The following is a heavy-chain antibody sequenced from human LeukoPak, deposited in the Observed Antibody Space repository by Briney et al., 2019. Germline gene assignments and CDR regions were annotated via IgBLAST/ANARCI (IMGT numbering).Heavy chain of an antibody. Sequence: GRSLRLPCAASGFTFSSYAMSWVRQAPGKGLEWVSAISGSGGSTYYADSVKGRFTISRDNSKNTLYLQMNSLRAEDTAVYYCAREVAASGYFDYWGQGTLVTVSS. D-gene: IGHD2-15*01. CDR2: ISGSGGST. CDR3: AREVAASGYFDY. J-gene: IGHJ4*02. V-gene: IGHV3-23*01. CDR1: GFTFSSYA.